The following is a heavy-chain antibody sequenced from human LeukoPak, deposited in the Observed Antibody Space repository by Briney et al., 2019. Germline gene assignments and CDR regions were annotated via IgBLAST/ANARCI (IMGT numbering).Heavy chain of an antibody. J-gene: IGHJ6*03. CDR3: ARDLGYSYADADYYVDV. D-gene: IGHD5-18*01. V-gene: IGHV4-4*07. Sequence: SETLSLTCTVSGGSISSYFWSWIRQPAGKGLEWIGRIYTSGSTNYNPSLKSRVTISVDKSKNQFSLKLSSVTAADTAVYYCARDLGYSYADADYYVDVWGKGTTVTVSS. CDR1: GGSISSYF. CDR2: IYTSGST.